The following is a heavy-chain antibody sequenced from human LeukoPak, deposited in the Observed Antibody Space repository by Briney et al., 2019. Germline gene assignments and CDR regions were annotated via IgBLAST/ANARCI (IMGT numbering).Heavy chain of an antibody. J-gene: IGHJ6*02. CDR3: ARGNYYAMDV. V-gene: IGHV3-74*01. CDR2: INSDGTTT. CDR1: GFTFSSYW. Sequence: GGSLRLSCAASGFTFSSYWMHWVRQAPGKGLVWVSRINSDGTTTDYADSVKGRFTISRDNAKNTLFLQMNSLRAEDTAVYYCARGNYYAMDVWGQGTTVTVSS.